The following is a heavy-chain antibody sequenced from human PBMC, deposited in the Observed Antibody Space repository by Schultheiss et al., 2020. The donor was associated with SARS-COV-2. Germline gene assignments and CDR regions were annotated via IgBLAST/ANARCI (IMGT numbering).Heavy chain of an antibody. CDR1: GFTFSSYE. J-gene: IGHJ4*02. Sequence: GESLKISCAASGFTFSSYEMNWVRQAPGKGLEWVSSISSSSSYIYYADSVKGRFTISRDNAKNSLYLQMNSLRAEDTAVYYCAREPYCSGGSCYFDYWGQGTLVTVSS. V-gene: IGHV3-21*01. CDR3: AREPYCSGGSCYFDY. CDR2: ISSSSSYI. D-gene: IGHD2-15*01.